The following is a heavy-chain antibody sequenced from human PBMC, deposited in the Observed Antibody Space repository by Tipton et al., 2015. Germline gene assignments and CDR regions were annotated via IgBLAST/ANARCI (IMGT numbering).Heavy chain of an antibody. CDR1: GGSISSSSYY. V-gene: IGHV4-39*07. CDR3: AGPRGMPAIFGLPWDYYFDY. Sequence: TLSLTCTVSGGSISSSSYYWGWIRQPPGKGLEWTGEINHSGGTKYNPSLKSRVTMSVDTSKKQFSLKLNSVTAADTAVYYCAGPRGMPAIFGLPWDYYFDYWGQGALVTVSS. J-gene: IGHJ4*02. D-gene: IGHD3-3*01. CDR2: INHSGGT.